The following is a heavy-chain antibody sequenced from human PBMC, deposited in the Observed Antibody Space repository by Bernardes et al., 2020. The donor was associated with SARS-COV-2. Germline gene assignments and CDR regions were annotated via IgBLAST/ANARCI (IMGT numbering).Heavy chain of an antibody. Sequence: GGSLRLSCAGSGFDFSDYWMTWVRQAPGKGLEWVANIKRYGSETYYVDSVKGRFTISRDNAKNLVFLQMNSLRAEDTAVFYCARSAGMDVWGQGTMVTVSS. V-gene: IGHV3-7*03. CDR2: IKRYGSET. J-gene: IGHJ6*02. CDR1: GFDFSDYW. CDR3: ARSAGMDV.